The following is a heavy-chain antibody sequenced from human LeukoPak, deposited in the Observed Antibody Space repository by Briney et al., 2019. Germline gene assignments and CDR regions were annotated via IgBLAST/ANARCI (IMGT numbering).Heavy chain of an antibody. CDR1: GDTFNSHC. Sequence: GASVTVTCKASGDTFNSHCFSWVRQAPGQGLEWMGWISAYNGDTKYAQKFQGRVTLTIDTSTSTASMELRSLRSDDTAMYFCSRDPSSTSGDYIYFDYWGQGTMVTVSS. CDR3: SRDPSSTSGDYIYFDY. CDR2: ISAYNGDT. D-gene: IGHD2-8*01. V-gene: IGHV1-18*01. J-gene: IGHJ4*02.